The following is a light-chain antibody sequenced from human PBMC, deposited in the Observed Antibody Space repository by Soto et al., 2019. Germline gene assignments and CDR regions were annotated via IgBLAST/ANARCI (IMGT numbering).Light chain of an antibody. V-gene: IGLV2-14*01. J-gene: IGLJ2*01. CDR1: SSDIGGYDY. Sequence: QSALTQAASVSGSPGQSITISCTGTSSDIGGYDYISWYQQYPGKVPKLMIYDVTNRASGVPSRFSAYKSGDTASLTISWLQAEDEADYYCSSYTSTSTLVVFGGGTKLPVL. CDR3: SSYTSTSTLVV. CDR2: DVT.